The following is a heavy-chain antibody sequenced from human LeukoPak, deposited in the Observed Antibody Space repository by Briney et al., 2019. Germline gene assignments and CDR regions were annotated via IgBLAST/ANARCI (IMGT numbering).Heavy chain of an antibody. CDR3: ARSLVPYYDILTGYYIPPYYSVS. CDR1: GFTFSSYS. J-gene: IGHJ4*02. D-gene: IGHD3-9*01. CDR2: ISSSSSNI. V-gene: IGHV3-48*02. Sequence: GGSLRLSCAASGFTFSSYSMNWVRQAPGKGLEWVSYISSSSSNIYYADSVKGRFTISRDTAKNSLYLQMNSLRDEDTAVYYCARSLVPYYDILTGYYIPPYYSVSWGQRTLVTVSS.